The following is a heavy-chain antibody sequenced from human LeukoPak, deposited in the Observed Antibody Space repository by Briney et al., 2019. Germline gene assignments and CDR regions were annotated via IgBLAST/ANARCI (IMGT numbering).Heavy chain of an antibody. D-gene: IGHD3-3*01. V-gene: IGHV4-30-4*08. J-gene: IGHJ4*02. CDR2: IYYSGST. CDR3: ARFSTIFGVGY. CDR1: GGSISSGDYY. Sequence: PSETLSLTCTVSGGSISSGDYYWSWIRQPPGKGLEWIGYIYYSGSTYYNPSLKSRVTISVDTSKNPFSLKLSSVTAADTAVYYCARFSTIFGVGYWGQGTLVTVSS.